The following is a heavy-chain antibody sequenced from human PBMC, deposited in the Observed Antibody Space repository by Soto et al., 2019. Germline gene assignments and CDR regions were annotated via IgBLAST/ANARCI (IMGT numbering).Heavy chain of an antibody. J-gene: IGHJ4*01. Sequence: SVKVSCKASGCTFTSSAMQWVRQARGQRLEWIGWIVVGSGNTNYAQKFQERVTITRDMSTSTAYMELSSLRSEDTAVYYCAAFPNYYDSSGYYYGSLDYWG. V-gene: IGHV1-58*02. CDR2: IVVGSGNT. D-gene: IGHD3-22*01. CDR3: AAFPNYYDSSGYYYGSLDY. CDR1: GCTFTSSA.